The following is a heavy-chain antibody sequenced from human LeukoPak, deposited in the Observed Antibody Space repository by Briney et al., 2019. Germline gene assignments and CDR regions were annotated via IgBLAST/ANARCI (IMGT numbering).Heavy chain of an antibody. CDR1: GDTFSSSG. Sequence: SVTVSCKASGDTFSSSGFSWLRQAPGQGLEWMGRIIPTFGTALYAETFQGRITITADKSTGTVNMEVSSLRSEDTAVYFCARWPYAEFWSGYECVTWGQGTLVTGSS. CDR2: IIPTFGTA. J-gene: IGHJ5*02. D-gene: IGHD3-3*01. V-gene: IGHV1-69*06. CDR3: ARWPYAEFWSGYECVT.